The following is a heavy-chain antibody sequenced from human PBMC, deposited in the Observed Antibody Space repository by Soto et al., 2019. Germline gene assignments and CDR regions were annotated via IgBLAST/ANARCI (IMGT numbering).Heavy chain of an antibody. D-gene: IGHD2-2*02. Sequence: PGGSLRLSCAASGFTFSRYGMHWVRQAPGNDLEWVALISYDGSNKYYADSVKGRFTISRDNSKNTLYLQMSSLRPEDTAVYYCAKSPRGYKVDYWGRGTLVTVSS. CDR1: GFTFSRYG. CDR2: ISYDGSNK. V-gene: IGHV3-30*18. CDR3: AKSPRGYKVDY. J-gene: IGHJ4*02.